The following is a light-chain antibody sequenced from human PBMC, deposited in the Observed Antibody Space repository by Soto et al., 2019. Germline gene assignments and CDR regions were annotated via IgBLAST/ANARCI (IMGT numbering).Light chain of an antibody. J-gene: IGKJ2*01. CDR1: QSVSSSY. Sequence: EIVLPQSPGTLSLSPGERATLSCRASQSVSSSYLAWYQQKPGQAPRLLIYGASSRATGIPDRFSGSGSGTDFTLTIGRLEPEDFAVYYWQQFGSSLYTFGQGTKLEIK. CDR3: QQFGSSLYT. V-gene: IGKV3-20*01. CDR2: GAS.